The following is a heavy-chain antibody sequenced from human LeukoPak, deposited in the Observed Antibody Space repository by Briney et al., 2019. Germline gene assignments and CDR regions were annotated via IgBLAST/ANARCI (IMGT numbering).Heavy chain of an antibody. V-gene: IGHV4-59*03. Sequence: SETLSLTCTVSGGSIRNYYWSWIRQPPGKRLEWIGYIYHTGSTNYTPSLKSRVTISVDTSKNQFSLKLGSVTAADTAVYYCARVDDYNCLDYWGQGTLVTVSS. J-gene: IGHJ4*02. CDR1: GGSIRNYY. CDR3: ARVDDYNCLDY. D-gene: IGHD5-24*01. CDR2: IYHTGST.